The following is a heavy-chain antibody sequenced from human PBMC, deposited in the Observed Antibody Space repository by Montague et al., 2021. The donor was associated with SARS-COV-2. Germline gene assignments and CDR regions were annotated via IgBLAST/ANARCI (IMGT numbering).Heavy chain of an antibody. CDR1: GGFISDSYY. Sequence: SETLSLTCIVSGGFISDSYYWAWIRQAPGKGLEWLGSLYRSGSVYSNPSLKSRVSISVDTSKNQFSLKLSSVTAADTAVYYCASMVRAQVYYLDYWGQGTLVTVSS. V-gene: IGHV4-39*01. J-gene: IGHJ4*02. CDR3: ASMVRAQVYYLDY. CDR2: LYRSGSV. D-gene: IGHD3-10*01.